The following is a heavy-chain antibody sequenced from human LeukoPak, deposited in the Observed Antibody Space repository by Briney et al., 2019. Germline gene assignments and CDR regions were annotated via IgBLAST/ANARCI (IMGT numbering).Heavy chain of an antibody. CDR3: ARDVLHYDVLTGYYPPYNWFDP. Sequence: ASVKVSCKASGYTFTSYDINWVRQATGQGLEWMGWMNPNSGNTGYAQKFQGRVTMTRNTSISTAYMELSSLRSEDTAVYYCARDVLHYDVLTGYYPPYNWFDPWGQGTLVTVSS. D-gene: IGHD3-9*01. CDR1: GYTFTSYD. J-gene: IGHJ5*02. V-gene: IGHV1-8*01. CDR2: MNPNSGNT.